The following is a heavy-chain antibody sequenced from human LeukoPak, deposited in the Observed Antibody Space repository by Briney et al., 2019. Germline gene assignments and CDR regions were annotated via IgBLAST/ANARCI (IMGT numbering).Heavy chain of an antibody. V-gene: IGHV3-7*01. Sequence: GGSLRLSCAGSGFTLSNYALTWVRQVPGKGLEWVANIKQDGSEKYYVDSVKGRFTISRDNAKNSLYLQMNSLRAEDTAVYYCAREGGHRFDYWGQGTLVTVSS. CDR3: AREGGHRFDY. D-gene: IGHD3-16*01. J-gene: IGHJ4*02. CDR1: GFTLSNYA. CDR2: IKQDGSEK.